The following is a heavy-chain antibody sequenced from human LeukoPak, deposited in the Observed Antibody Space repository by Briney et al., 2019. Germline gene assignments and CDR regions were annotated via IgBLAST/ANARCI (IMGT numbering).Heavy chain of an antibody. V-gene: IGHV3-23*01. D-gene: IGHD3/OR15-3a*01. CDR3: ATGLGVLDPEANS. CDR1: GFTFSSYS. Sequence: AGGSLRLSCAASGFTFSSYSMNWVRQAPGKGLEWVSAMSGSTYYADSVKGRFTISRDNSKSTLYLQMNSLRSDDTAVYYCATGLGVLDPEANSWGQGTLVTVSS. J-gene: IGHJ4*02. CDR2: MSGST.